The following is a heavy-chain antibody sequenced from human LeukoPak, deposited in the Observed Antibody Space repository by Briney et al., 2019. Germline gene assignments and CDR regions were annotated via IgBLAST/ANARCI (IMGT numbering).Heavy chain of an antibody. J-gene: IGHJ4*02. Sequence: GGSLRLSCAASEFSVGSNYMTWVRQAPGKGLEWVSAISSTGGGTYYADSVKGRFTISRDNSKNTLYLQMNSLRAEDTAVYYCAKGSLVVVVITHFDSWGQGTLVTVSS. CDR2: ISSTGGGT. CDR3: AKGSLVVVVITHFDS. D-gene: IGHD3-22*01. V-gene: IGHV3-23*01. CDR1: EFSVGSNY.